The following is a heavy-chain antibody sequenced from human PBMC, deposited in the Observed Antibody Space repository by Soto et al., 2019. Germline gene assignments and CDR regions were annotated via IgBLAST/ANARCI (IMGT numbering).Heavy chain of an antibody. J-gene: IGHJ5*02. CDR3: AHIPSYYQYDWFDP. CDR1: GFSLTTRGVG. V-gene: IGHV2-5*02. CDR2: IYWDDDK. D-gene: IGHD3-10*01. Sequence: SGPTLVNRTQTLTLTCTFSGFSLTTRGVGVGWIRQPPGKALECLALIYWDDDKRYSPSLQSRLSITKDTSKNQVVLTMTNMDPVDTATYYCAHIPSYYQYDWFDPWGQGTLVTVSS.